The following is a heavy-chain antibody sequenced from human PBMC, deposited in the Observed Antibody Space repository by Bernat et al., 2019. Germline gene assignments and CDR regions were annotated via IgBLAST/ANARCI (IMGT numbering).Heavy chain of an antibody. V-gene: IGHV1-18*01. Sequence: QVQLVQSGAEVKKPGASVKVSCKASGYTFTSYGINWVRQAPGQGLEWMGWISPYNGYTHSAQNLQGRVTLTTDTRTSTAYLELRSLRSDDTAVDYCARDGTVADIPWGHWGQGTQVTVSS. J-gene: IGHJ4*02. D-gene: IGHD6-19*01. CDR2: ISPYNGYT. CDR3: ARDGTVADIPWGH. CDR1: GYTFTSYG.